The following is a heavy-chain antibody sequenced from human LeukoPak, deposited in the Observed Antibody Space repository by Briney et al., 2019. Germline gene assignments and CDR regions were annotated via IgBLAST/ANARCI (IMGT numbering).Heavy chain of an antibody. CDR2: VYYSGST. J-gene: IGHJ4*02. D-gene: IGHD3-22*01. V-gene: IGHV4-39*01. Sequence: SETLSLTCTVSGGSISSSSYYWGWIRQPPGKGLEWIGSVYYSGSTYYNPSLKSRVTISVDTSKNQFSLKLSSVTAADTAVYYCARHIPYYYDSSGYRYYFDYWGQGTLVTVSS. CDR3: ARHIPYYYDSSGYRYYFDY. CDR1: GGSISSSSYY.